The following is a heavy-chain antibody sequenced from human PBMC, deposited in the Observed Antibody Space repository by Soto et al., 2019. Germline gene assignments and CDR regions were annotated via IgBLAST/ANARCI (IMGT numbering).Heavy chain of an antibody. CDR2: IWYDGSNK. CDR1: GFTFSSYG. V-gene: IGHV3-33*01. Sequence: QVQLVESGGGVVQPGRSLRLSCAASGFTFSSYGMHWVRQAPGKGLEWVAVIWYDGSNKYYADSVKGRFTISRDNSKNTLYLQMNGLRAEDTAVDYCARVGCSSTSCDQRYGMDVWGQGTTVTVSS. J-gene: IGHJ6*02. CDR3: ARVGCSSTSCDQRYGMDV. D-gene: IGHD2-2*01.